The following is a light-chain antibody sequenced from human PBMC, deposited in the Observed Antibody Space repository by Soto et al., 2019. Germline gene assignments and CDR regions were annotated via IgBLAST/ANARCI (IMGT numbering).Light chain of an antibody. CDR1: SSDVGGYNY. Sequence: QSVLTQPASVSGSPGQSITISCTGTSSDVGGYNYVSWYQQHPGKAPKFMIYDVSNRPSGVSNRFSGSKSGNTASLPISGLQAEDEADYYCSSYTSSSTLYVFGTGTKLTVL. J-gene: IGLJ1*01. V-gene: IGLV2-14*01. CDR3: SSYTSSSTLYV. CDR2: DVS.